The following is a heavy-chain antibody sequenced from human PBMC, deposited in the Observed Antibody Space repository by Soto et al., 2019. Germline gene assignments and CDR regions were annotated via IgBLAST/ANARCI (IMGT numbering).Heavy chain of an antibody. V-gene: IGHV3-30*03. CDR3: ARGRPFPGEWELPNYFDY. D-gene: IGHD1-26*01. CDR1: GFTFSSYG. CDR2: ISYDGSNE. J-gene: IGHJ4*02. Sequence: GGSLRLSCAVSGFTFSSYGMHWVRQAPGKGLEWVAHISYDGSNEHYVDSVKGRFTISRDNAKNSLYLQMNSLRAEDTAVYYCARGRPFPGEWELPNYFDYWGQGTLVTVSS.